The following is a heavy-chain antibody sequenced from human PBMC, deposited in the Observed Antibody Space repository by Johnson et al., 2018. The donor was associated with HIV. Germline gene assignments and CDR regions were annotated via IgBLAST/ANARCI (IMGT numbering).Heavy chain of an antibody. CDR3: AKCIWGSSLIDAFDI. V-gene: IGHV3-30-3*02. Sequence: QVQLVESGGGVVQPGRSLRLSCAASGFTFSSYAMHWVRQAPGKGLEWVAVVSYDGSERYYGDSVKGRFTISRDNSKNTLHLQMNSLRAEDTAVYYCAKCIWGSSLIDAFDIWGQGTMVTVSS. J-gene: IGHJ3*02. D-gene: IGHD6-13*01. CDR2: VSYDGSER. CDR1: GFTFSSYA.